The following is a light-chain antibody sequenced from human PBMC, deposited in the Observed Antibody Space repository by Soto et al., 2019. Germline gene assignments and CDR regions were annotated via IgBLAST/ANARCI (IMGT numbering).Light chain of an antibody. J-gene: IGKJ4*01. V-gene: IGKV3D-20*01. Sequence: IVLTQSPGTLSLSPGEVATLFCGASQTIAYNFLAWYQQKPGLAPRLLVYDASKRATGIPDRFSGSGSGTDFTLTITTLEPEDFAVYYCQHYGDSSSTSGGGTRVDI. CDR3: QHYGDSSST. CDR1: QTIAYNF. CDR2: DAS.